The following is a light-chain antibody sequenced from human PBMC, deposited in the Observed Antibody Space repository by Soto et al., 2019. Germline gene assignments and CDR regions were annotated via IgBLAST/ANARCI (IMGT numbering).Light chain of an antibody. CDR1: QSVSSD. CDR3: LQYNNWPVT. CDR2: GTS. V-gene: IGKV3-15*01. Sequence: EIVMTQSPATLSVSPGERATLSCRASQSVSSDLAWYQQKPGQAPRLLIYGTSTRATGNPARFTGSGSGTEFIFTISSLQSEDFAVYFCLQYNNWPVTFGGGTRVEIK. J-gene: IGKJ4*01.